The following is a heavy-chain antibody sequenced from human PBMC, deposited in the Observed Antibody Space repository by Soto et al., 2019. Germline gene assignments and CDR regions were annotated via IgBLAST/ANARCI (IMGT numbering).Heavy chain of an antibody. CDR1: GFTFSSYA. CDR3: AKRHYYGSGSFALAT. V-gene: IGHV3-23*01. Sequence: GGSLRLSCAASGFTFSSYATSWVRQAPGKGLEWVSAISGSGGSTYYADSVKGRFTISRDNSKNTLYLQMNSLRAEDTAVYYCAKRHYYGSGSFALATWGQGTLVTVSS. CDR2: ISGSGGST. D-gene: IGHD3-10*01. J-gene: IGHJ4*03.